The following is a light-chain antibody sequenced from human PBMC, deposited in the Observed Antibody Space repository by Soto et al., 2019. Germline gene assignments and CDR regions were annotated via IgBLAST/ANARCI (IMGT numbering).Light chain of an antibody. CDR2: GAS. CDR1: QSVSSN. CDR3: HQYDNWPKT. J-gene: IGKJ1*01. V-gene: IGKV3-15*01. Sequence: EIVFTQSPATLSLSPGERATLSCRARQSVSSNLAWYQQKPGQAPRLLIYGASTRATGIPARFSGSGSGTEFTLTISSLQSEDFAVYYCHQYDNWPKTFGQGTKVDIK.